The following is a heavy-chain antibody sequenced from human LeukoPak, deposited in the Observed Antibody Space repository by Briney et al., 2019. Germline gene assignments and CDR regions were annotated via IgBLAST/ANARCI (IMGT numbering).Heavy chain of an antibody. CDR3: ASSKETTYYYFDY. CDR1: GGTFSSYA. V-gene: IGHV1-69*13. J-gene: IGHJ4*02. Sequence: SVKVSCKASGGTFSSYAIGWVRQAPGQGLEWMGGIIPIFGTANYAQKFQGRVTITADESTSTAYMELSSLRSEDTAVYYCASSKETTYYYFDYWGQGTLVTVSS. D-gene: IGHD2/OR15-2a*01. CDR2: IIPIFGTA.